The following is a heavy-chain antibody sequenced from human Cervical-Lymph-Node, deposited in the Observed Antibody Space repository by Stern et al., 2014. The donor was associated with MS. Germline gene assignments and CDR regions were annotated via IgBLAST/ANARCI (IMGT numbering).Heavy chain of an antibody. CDR2: IYWDDQK. CDR3: AHRTAGPFDY. V-gene: IGHV2-5*02. J-gene: IGHJ4*02. CDR1: GFSLSTSGLG. Sequence: QITLKESGPALAKPTQTLTLTCTFSGFSLSTSGLGVGWIRQPPGEALDWLAYIYWDDQKRYSPSLKSRLTITKDTSKNQVVRTLTNVDPVDTATYYCAHRTAGPFDYWGQGTLVTVSS.